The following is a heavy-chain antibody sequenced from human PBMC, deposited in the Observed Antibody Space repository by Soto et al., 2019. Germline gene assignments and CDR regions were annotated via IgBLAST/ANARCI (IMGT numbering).Heavy chain of an antibody. CDR3: ARRVVPAAIDNWFDP. CDR1: GGSISSSSYY. V-gene: IGHV4-39*01. CDR2: IYYSGST. Sequence: SETLSLTCTVSGGSISSSSYYWGWIRQPPGKGLEWIGSIYYSGSTYYNTSLKSRVTISVDTSKNQFSLKLSSVTAADTAVYYCARRVVPAAIDNWFDPWGQGTLVTVSS. J-gene: IGHJ5*02. D-gene: IGHD2-2*01.